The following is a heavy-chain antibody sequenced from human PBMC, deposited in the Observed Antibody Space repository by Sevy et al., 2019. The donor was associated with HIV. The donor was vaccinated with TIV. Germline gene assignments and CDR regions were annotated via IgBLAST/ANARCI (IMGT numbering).Heavy chain of an antibody. J-gene: IGHJ5*02. V-gene: IGHV3-15*01. CDR2: IKSKTDGGSA. CDR3: TGATVFGATWFDP. Sequence: GGSLRLSCAASGYTFNNAWMSWVRQAPGKGLEWLGRIKSKTDGGSAEYASPVKGRFTISRDDSKSTRYLQMNRLRTEDTGVYYCTGATVFGATWFDPWGQRALVTVSS. D-gene: IGHD3-3*01. CDR1: GYTFNNAW.